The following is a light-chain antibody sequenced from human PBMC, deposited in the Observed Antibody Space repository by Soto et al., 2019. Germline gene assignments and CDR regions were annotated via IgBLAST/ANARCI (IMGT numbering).Light chain of an antibody. CDR2: GAS. V-gene: IGKV4-1*01. CDR3: QQLHCSPWT. J-gene: IGKJ1*01. CDR1: QSVLYSSNNRNY. Sequence: SVMTQTSDSPAVSLGERVTINCKSSQSVLYSSNNRNYLAWYQQKPGTAPKLLIYGASTLQSGVPSRSSGSRSGTDYTLTIASLQPEDFATYYGQQLHCSPWTFGXGTKV.